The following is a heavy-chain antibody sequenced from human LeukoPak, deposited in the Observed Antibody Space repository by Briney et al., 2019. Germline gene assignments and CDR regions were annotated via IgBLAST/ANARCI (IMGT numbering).Heavy chain of an antibody. CDR1: GDSISSYY. CDR2: IYYTGIT. J-gene: IGHJ3*02. Sequence: SETLSLTCTVSGDSISSYYWSWIRQPPGKGLEWIGYIYYTGITKYNPSLKSRVTMSVDTSKNQFSLKLTSVTAADTAVYYCARYCSTSGAKAFGIWGQGTMVTVSS. CDR3: ARYCSTSGAKAFGI. V-gene: IGHV4-59*01. D-gene: IGHD2-8*01.